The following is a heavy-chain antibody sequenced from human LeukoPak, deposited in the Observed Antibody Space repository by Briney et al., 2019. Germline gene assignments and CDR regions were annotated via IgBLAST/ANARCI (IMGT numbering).Heavy chain of an antibody. D-gene: IGHD1-26*01. CDR1: GGSISSSSYY. CDR3: ARRDGSYYPFDY. V-gene: IGHV4-39*01. Sequence: SETLSLTCTVSGGSISSSSYYWGWIRQPPGKGLEWIGSIYYSGSTYYNPSLKSRVTISVDTSKNQFSLKLSSVTAADTAVYYCARRDGSYYPFDYWGQGTLVTVSS. CDR2: IYYSGST. J-gene: IGHJ4*02.